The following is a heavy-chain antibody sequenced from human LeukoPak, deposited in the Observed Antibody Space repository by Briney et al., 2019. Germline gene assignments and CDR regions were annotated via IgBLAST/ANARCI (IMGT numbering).Heavy chain of an antibody. CDR3: AKDLTITMVRGVEYFDY. V-gene: IGHV3-23*01. CDR1: GFTVSSNY. Sequence: GGSLRLSCAASGFTVSSNYMSWVRQAPGKGLEWVSAISGSGGSTYYADSVKGRFTISRDNSKNTLYLQMNSLRAEDTAVYYCAKDLTITMVRGVEYFDYWGQGTLVTVSS. CDR2: ISGSGGST. D-gene: IGHD3-10*01. J-gene: IGHJ4*02.